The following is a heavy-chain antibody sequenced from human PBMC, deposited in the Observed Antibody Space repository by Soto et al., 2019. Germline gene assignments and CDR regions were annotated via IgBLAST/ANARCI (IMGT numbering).Heavy chain of an antibody. V-gene: IGHV3-23*01. J-gene: IGHJ4*02. CDR1: GFTFSSYA. D-gene: IGHD6-13*01. CDR2: ISGSGGST. CDR3: AKSVKGYSSSWYPPGYYFDC. Sequence: GGSLRLSCAASGFTFSSYAMSWVRQAPGKGLEWVSAISGSGGSTYYADSVKGRFTISRDNSKNTLYLQMNSLRAEDTAVYYCAKSVKGYSSSWYPPGYYFDCWGQGTQVTVSS.